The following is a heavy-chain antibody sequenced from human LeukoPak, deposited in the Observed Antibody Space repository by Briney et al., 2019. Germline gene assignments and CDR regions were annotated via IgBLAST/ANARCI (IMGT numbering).Heavy chain of an antibody. Sequence: SETLSLPCTVSGGSISSYYWNCIRQPPGKGLEWIGYISYSGSTNYNPSLKSRVTISLDTSKNQFSLKLGSVTAADTAVYYCARDPGYSYGQVWVDWGQGTLVTVSS. CDR1: GGSISSYY. J-gene: IGHJ4*02. CDR2: ISYSGST. D-gene: IGHD5-18*01. CDR3: ARDPGYSYGQVWVD. V-gene: IGHV4-59*01.